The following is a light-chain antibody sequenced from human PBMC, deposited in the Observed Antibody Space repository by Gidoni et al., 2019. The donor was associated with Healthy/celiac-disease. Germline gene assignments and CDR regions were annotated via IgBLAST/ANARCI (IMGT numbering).Light chain of an antibody. CDR1: QSVSSY. CDR2: DAS. J-gene: IGKJ5*01. Sequence: ELVLTQSPATLSLSPGERATLSCRASQSVSSYLAWYQQKPGQAPRLLIYDASNRATGIPARFSGSGSGTDFTLTISSLESEDFAVYYCQQRSNWPPTFXQXTRLEIK. CDR3: QQRSNWPPT. V-gene: IGKV3-11*01.